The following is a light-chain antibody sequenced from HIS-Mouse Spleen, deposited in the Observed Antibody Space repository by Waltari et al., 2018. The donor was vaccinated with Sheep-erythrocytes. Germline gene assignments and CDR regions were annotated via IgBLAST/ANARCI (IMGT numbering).Light chain of an antibody. CDR1: ALPKTY. V-gene: IGLV3-10*01. CDR2: EDS. J-gene: IGLJ3*02. Sequence: SYELTQPPSVSVSPGQTARITCSGDALPKTYAYWYQQKSGQAPVLFIYEDSKRPSGIPERFSGSTSGTMATLTISGAQVEDEADYYCYSTDSSGNHWVFGGGTKLTVL. CDR3: YSTDSSGNHWV.